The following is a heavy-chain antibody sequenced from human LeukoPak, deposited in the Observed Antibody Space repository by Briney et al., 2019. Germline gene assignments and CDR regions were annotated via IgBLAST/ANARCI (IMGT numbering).Heavy chain of an antibody. D-gene: IGHD2-21*02. J-gene: IGHJ4*02. Sequence: PGGSLRLSCATSGFPFSSYAMSWVRQAPGKGLEWVSVISDYGDTTYYADSVKGRFTISRDNSKNTLYLQMNSLRAEDTPVYYCATQVVVTATVDYWGQGILVTVSS. V-gene: IGHV3-23*01. CDR1: GFPFSSYA. CDR3: ATQVVVTATVDY. CDR2: ISDYGDTT.